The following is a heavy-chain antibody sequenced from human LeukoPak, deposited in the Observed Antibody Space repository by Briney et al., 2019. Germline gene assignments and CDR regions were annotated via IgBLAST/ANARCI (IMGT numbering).Heavy chain of an antibody. CDR2: IIPIVGAA. J-gene: IGHJ6*03. CDR1: GGTFSSYA. CDR3: ARHVLRFLESRRCYMDV. D-gene: IGHD3-3*01. V-gene: IGHV1-69*04. Sequence: GPWVKLSCKLSGGTFSSYAISWVRHAPGQGLEWMGRIIPIVGAANYAQKFEGRVTITADKSTSTAYVELRSLMCADTAVFYCARHVLRFLESRRCYMDVWGKGTTVTVSS.